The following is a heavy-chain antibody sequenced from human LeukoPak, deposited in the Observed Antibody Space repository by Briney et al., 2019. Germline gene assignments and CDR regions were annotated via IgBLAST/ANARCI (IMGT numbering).Heavy chain of an antibody. CDR2: INPNSGGT. Sequence: ASVKVSCKASGYTFTGYYMHWVRQAPGQGLEWMGWINPNSGGTNYAQKFQGRVTMTRDTSISTAYMELSRLRSDDTAVYYCARAQYSSSWYVLLDNVDYWGQGTLVTVSS. CDR1: GYTFTGYY. V-gene: IGHV1-2*02. D-gene: IGHD6-13*01. CDR3: ARAQYSSSWYVLLDNVDY. J-gene: IGHJ4*02.